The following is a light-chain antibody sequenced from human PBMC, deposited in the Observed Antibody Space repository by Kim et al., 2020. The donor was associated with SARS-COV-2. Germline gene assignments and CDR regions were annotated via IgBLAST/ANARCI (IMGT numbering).Light chain of an antibody. CDR2: AAS. J-gene: IGKJ2*01. Sequence: SASVGDRVTITCRASQSIGSSLNWYQQKPGRAPNLMIYAASSLQSGVPSRFSGSGSGTEFTLTITSLQPVDFSTYYCQQSFTSPYTFGQGTKLEI. CDR3: QQSFTSPYT. V-gene: IGKV1-39*01. CDR1: QSIGSS.